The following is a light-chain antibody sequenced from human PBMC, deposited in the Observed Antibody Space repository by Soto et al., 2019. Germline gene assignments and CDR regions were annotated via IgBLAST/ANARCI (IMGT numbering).Light chain of an antibody. Sequence: EIVLTQSPATLSLSPGERATLSCRASQSVTSYLAWYQQRPGQAPRLLIYDASRRATGIPARFSGSGSGTDFTLTISRLEPEDFAVYYCQQYGSSGTFGQGTKVDI. V-gene: IGKV3-20*01. CDR3: QQYGSSGT. CDR1: QSVTSY. CDR2: DAS. J-gene: IGKJ1*01.